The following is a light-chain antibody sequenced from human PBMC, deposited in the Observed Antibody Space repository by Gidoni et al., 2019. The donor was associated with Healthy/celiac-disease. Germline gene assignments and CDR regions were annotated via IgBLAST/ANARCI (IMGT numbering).Light chain of an antibody. Sequence: DIQMTQSPSYLSASVGDRVTITCRASQSISSYLNWYQQKPGKAPKLLIYAASSLQSGVPSRFSGSGSGTDFTLTISSLQPEDFATYYCQQSYSTPXFXPGTKVDIK. CDR2: AAS. V-gene: IGKV1-39*01. J-gene: IGKJ3*01. CDR1: QSISSY. CDR3: QQSYSTPX.